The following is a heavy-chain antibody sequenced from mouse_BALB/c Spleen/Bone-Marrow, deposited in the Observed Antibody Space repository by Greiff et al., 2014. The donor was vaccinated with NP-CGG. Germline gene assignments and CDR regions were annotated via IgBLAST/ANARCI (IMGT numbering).Heavy chain of an antibody. CDR3: ARGGLRLPYAMDY. J-gene: IGHJ4*01. CDR2: INPSSGYT. V-gene: IGHV1-4*01. D-gene: IGHD1-2*01. Sequence: QVQLQQSGAELARPGASVKMSCKASGYTFTSYTIHWVKQRPGQGLEWIGYINPSSGYTNYNQKFKDKATLTADTSSSIAYMQLSSLTSEDSAVYYCARGGLRLPYAMDYWGQGTSVTVSS. CDR1: GYTFTSYT.